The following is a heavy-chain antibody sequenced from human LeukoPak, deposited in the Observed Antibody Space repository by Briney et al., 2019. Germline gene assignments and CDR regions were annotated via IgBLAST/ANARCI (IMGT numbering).Heavy chain of an antibody. V-gene: IGHV4-31*03. D-gene: IGHD3-3*01. CDR2: IYYSGST. CDR1: GGSISTTGYY. CDR3: ARSTSGSLPLDP. J-gene: IGHJ5*02. Sequence: SETLSLTCTVSGGSISTTGYYWAWIRQPPGKGLEWIGYIYYSGSTYYNPSLKSRVTISVDTSKNQFSLKLSSVTAADTAVYYCARSTSGSLPLDPWGQGTLVTVSS.